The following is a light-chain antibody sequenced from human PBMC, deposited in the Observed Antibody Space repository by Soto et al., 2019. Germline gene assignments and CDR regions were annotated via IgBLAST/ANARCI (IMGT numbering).Light chain of an antibody. J-gene: IGKJ5*01. CDR2: GTS. V-gene: IGKV3-20*01. Sequence: EIVLTQSPGTLSLSPGERATLSCRASQSVSSTYLAWYQQKPGQAPRLLIYGTSSRATGIPDRFSGSGSGTELTLTISRLEPEDFAVYYCQQYGTSFGQGIRLEI. CDR1: QSVSSTY. CDR3: QQYGTS.